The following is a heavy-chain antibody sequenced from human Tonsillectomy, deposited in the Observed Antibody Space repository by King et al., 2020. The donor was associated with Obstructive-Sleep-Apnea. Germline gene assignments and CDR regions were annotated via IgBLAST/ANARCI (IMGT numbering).Heavy chain of an antibody. V-gene: IGHV5-10-1*03. D-gene: IGHD5-12*01. CDR3: ARQGGYSVYYSMDV. CDR1: GYSFTSYW. Sequence: VQLVESGAEVKKPGESLRISCKGSGYSFTSYWITWVRQMPGKGLEWMGRIDPSDSYTNYSPSFQGHVTISADKSISPAYLQWSSPKASDTAMYYCARQGGYSVYYSMDVWGQGTTVTVSS. J-gene: IGHJ6*02. CDR2: IDPSDSYT.